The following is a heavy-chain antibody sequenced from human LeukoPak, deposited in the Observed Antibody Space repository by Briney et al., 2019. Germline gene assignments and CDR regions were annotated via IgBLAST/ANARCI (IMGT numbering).Heavy chain of an antibody. CDR3: ARGRRPSGWYLDY. CDR2: IYSGGST. J-gene: IGHJ4*02. V-gene: IGHV3-53*01. D-gene: IGHD6-19*01. Sequence: PGGSLRLSWAASGFTVSDNYMSWVRQAPGEGLEGVSIIYSGGSTDYTDSVKGRFTISRDNSKNTLYLQMNNLKAEDTAMYYCARGRRPSGWYLDYWGQGTLVTVSS. CDR1: GFTVSDNY.